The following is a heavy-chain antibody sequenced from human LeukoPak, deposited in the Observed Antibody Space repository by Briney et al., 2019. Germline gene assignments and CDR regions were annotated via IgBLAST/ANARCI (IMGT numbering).Heavy chain of an antibody. V-gene: IGHV1-69*04. CDR2: IIPILGIA. CDR3: ARAPVNYYDSSGHDAFDI. CDR1: GGTFSSYA. J-gene: IGHJ3*02. D-gene: IGHD3-22*01. Sequence: SVKVSCKASGGTFSSYAISWVRQAPGQGLEWMGRIIPILGIANYAQKFQGRVTITADKSTSTAYMELSSLRSEDTAVYYCARAPVNYYDSSGHDAFDIWGQGTMVTVSS.